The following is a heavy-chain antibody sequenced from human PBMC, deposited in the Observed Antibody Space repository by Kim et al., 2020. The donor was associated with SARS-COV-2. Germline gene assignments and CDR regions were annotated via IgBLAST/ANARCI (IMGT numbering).Heavy chain of an antibody. D-gene: IGHD6-13*01. CDR2: INAGNGNT. Sequence: ASVKVSCKASGYTFTRYAMYWVRQAPGQRLEWMGWINAGNGNTKYSQKFQGRVTITRDTSASTAYMELSSLRSEDTAVYYCARNRAAAGIWYYYYGMDVWGQGTTVTVSS. CDR1: GYTFTRYA. CDR3: ARNRAAAGIWYYYYGMDV. J-gene: IGHJ6*02. V-gene: IGHV1-3*01.